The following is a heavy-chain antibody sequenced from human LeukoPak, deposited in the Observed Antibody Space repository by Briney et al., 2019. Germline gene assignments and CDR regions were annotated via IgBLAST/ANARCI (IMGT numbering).Heavy chain of an antibody. D-gene: IGHD3-3*01. CDR2: FDPEDGET. CDR1: GYTLTELS. Sequence: GASVKVSCKVSGYTLTELSMHWVRQAPGKGPEWMGGFDPEDGETIYAQKFQGRVTMTEDTSTDTAYMELSSLRSEDTAVYYCATEKYDFWSGYYKGVNFDYWGQGTLVTVSS. V-gene: IGHV1-24*01. J-gene: IGHJ4*02. CDR3: ATEKYDFWSGYYKGVNFDY.